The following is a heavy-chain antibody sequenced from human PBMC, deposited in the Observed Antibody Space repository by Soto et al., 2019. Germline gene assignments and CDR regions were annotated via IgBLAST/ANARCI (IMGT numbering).Heavy chain of an antibody. CDR1: GFTFSSYA. D-gene: IGHD3-10*01. V-gene: IGHV3-30-3*01. Sequence: QVQLVESGGGVVQPGRSLRLSCAASGFTFSSYAMNWVRQAPGKGLEWVAVISYDGSNKYYADSVKGRVTISRDNSNNTLFLQIDSLRAEDTAVYHCARALVRVRWGDPLVPHYYYYGMDVWGQGTAVTVSS. J-gene: IGHJ6*02. CDR3: ARALVRVRWGDPLVPHYYYYGMDV. CDR2: ISYDGSNK.